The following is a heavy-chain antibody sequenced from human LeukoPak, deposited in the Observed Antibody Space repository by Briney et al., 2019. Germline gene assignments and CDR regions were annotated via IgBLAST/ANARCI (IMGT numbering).Heavy chain of an antibody. V-gene: IGHV1-69*06. J-gene: IGHJ6*03. CDR3: ARPATPMNYYYYMDV. CDR2: IIPIFGTA. Sequence: SVKVSCKASGGTFSSYAISRVRQAPGQGLEWMGGIIPIFGTANYAQKFQGRVTITSDKSTSTAYMELSSLRSEDTAVYYCARPATPMNYYYYMDVWGKGTTVTVSS. CDR1: GGTFSSYA.